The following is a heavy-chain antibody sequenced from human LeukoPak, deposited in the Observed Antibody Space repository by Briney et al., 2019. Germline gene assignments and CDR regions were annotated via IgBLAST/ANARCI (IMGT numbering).Heavy chain of an antibody. CDR3: ARQGVGATDRGYAFDI. D-gene: IGHD1-26*01. CDR2: IHHSGGI. V-gene: IGHV4-4*02. J-gene: IGHJ3*02. CDR1: GDSISSDIW. Sequence: PSGTLSLTCAVSGDSISSDIWWNWVRQPPGKGLEWIGEIHHSGGINYNPSLKSRVTISLDTSKNQFSLKLSSVTAADTAVYYCARQGVGATDRGYAFDIWGQGTMVTVPS.